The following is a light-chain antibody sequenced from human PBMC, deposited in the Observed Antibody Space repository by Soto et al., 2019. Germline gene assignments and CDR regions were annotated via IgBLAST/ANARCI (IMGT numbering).Light chain of an antibody. V-gene: IGLV1-40*01. CDR1: SSNIGAGYD. CDR2: GNS. Sequence: QSVLTQPPSVSGAPGQRVTISCTGSSSNIGAGYDVHWYQQLPGTAPKLLIYGNSNRPSGVPNRFSGSKSGTSTSLAITGLQAEDGAEDDCQSYASSLSVLVFGGGTKLTVL. J-gene: IGLJ3*02. CDR3: QSYASSLSVLV.